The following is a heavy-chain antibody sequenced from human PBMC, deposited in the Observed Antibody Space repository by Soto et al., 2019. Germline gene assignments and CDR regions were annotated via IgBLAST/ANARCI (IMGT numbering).Heavy chain of an antibody. V-gene: IGHV4-59*08. CDR3: ARLLAVAGLHFDY. D-gene: IGHD6-19*01. J-gene: IGHJ4*02. CDR1: GGSISSYY. CDR2: IYYSGST. Sequence: SETLSLTCTVSGGSISSYYWSWIRQPPGKGLEWIGYIYYSGSTNYNPSLKSRVTISVDTSKNQFSLKLSSVTAADTAVYYCARLLAVAGLHFDYWGQGTLVTVSS.